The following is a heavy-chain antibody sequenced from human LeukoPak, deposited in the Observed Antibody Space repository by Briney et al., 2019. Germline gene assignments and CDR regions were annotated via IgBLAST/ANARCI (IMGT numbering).Heavy chain of an antibody. Sequence: SETLSLTCAVYGGSFSGYYWSWIRQPPGKGLEWIGEINHSGSTNYNPSPKSRVSISVDTSKNQFSLKLSSVTAADTAVYYCASGSCGYYYDYWGQGTLVTVSS. V-gene: IGHV4-34*01. J-gene: IGHJ4*02. CDR1: GGSFSGYY. CDR3: ASGSCGYYYDY. CDR2: INHSGST. D-gene: IGHD3-22*01.